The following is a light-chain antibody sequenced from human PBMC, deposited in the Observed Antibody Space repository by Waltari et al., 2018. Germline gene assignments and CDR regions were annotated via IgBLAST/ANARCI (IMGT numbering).Light chain of an antibody. CDR1: QSVSSN. CDR3: QQYNNWPPLT. J-gene: IGKJ4*01. Sequence: EIVLTQSPATLSVSPGERATLSCRASQSVSSNLAWYQQKPGQAPSLLIYGASTRATGIPARFSGRRSGTEFTLTISSLQSEDFAVYYCQQYNNWPPLTFGGGTKVEIK. CDR2: GAS. V-gene: IGKV3-15*01.